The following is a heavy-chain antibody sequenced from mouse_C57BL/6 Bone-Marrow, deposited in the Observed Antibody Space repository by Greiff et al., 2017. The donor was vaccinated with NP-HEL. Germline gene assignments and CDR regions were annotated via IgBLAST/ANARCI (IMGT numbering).Heavy chain of an antibody. CDR1: GYTFNSYW. D-gene: IGHD1-1*01. CDR3: AMSDGSSYSYWYFDV. J-gene: IGHJ1*03. Sequence: QVQLQQPGAELVKPGASVKVSCKASGYTFNSYWMHWVTQRPGQGLEWIGRIHPSDSDTNYNQKVKAKATLTVDKSSSTAYMQLSSLTSEDSAVYYCAMSDGSSYSYWYFDVWGTGTTVTVSS. CDR2: IHPSDSDT. V-gene: IGHV1-74*01.